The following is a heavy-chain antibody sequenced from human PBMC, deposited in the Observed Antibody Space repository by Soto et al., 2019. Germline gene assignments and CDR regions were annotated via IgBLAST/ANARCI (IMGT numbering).Heavy chain of an antibody. CDR3: ARRGQVGSGLAH. Sequence: PGGSLRLSCAASGFTFSSYWVHWVRQAPGKGLVWVSRINTDGSSTSYADSVKGRFTISRDNAKNTLYLQMNSLGAEDTAVYYCARRGQVGSGLAHWGQGTLVTVS. V-gene: IGHV3-74*01. CDR1: GFTFSSYW. D-gene: IGHD1-26*01. CDR2: INTDGSST. J-gene: IGHJ5*02.